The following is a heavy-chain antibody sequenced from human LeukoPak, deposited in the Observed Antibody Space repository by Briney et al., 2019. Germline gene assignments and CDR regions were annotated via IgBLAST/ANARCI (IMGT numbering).Heavy chain of an antibody. D-gene: IGHD3-10*01. J-gene: IGHJ4*02. Sequence: GGSLRLSCAASGFTFSSYWMTWVRQAPGKGLEWVANINQDGSEKYYVDSVKGRFTISRDNAKKSLFLQMNSPTAEDTALYYCVRSLGWSGTRDYWGQGTLVTVSS. V-gene: IGHV3-7*01. CDR2: INQDGSEK. CDR1: GFTFSSYW. CDR3: VRSLGWSGTRDY.